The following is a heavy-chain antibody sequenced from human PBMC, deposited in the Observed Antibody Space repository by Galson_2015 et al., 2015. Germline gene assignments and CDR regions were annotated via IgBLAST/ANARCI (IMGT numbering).Heavy chain of an antibody. Sequence: LSLTCTVSGGSIRSYYWSWIRQPPGKGLEWIGYIYYSGSTNYNPSLKSRVTISVDTSKNQFSLKLSSVTAADTAVYYCARGVGIAAAGELFDPWGQGTLVTVSS. CDR2: IYYSGST. V-gene: IGHV4-59*01. CDR3: ARGVGIAAAGELFDP. J-gene: IGHJ5*02. CDR1: GGSIRSYY. D-gene: IGHD6-13*01.